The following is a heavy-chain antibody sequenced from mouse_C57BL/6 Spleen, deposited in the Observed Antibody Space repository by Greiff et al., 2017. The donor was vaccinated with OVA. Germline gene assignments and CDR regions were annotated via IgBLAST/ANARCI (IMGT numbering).Heavy chain of an antibody. CDR2: INPNNGGT. J-gene: IGHJ2*01. CDR1: GYTFTDYY. D-gene: IGHD1-1*01. V-gene: IGHV1-26*01. CDR3: ALGYYGSSYDY. Sequence: EVQLQQSGPELVKPGASVKISCKASGYTFTDYYMNWVKQSHGKSLEWIGDINPNNGGTSYNQKFKGKATLTVDKSSSTAYMELRSLTSEDSAVYYCALGYYGSSYDYWGQGTTLTVSS.